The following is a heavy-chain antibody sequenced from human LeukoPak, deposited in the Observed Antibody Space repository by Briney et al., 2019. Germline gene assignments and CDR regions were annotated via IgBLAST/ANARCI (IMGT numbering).Heavy chain of an antibody. CDR2: IKQDGSEK. D-gene: IGHD1-14*01. CDR3: ARDIGPGGGWLDP. J-gene: IGHJ5*02. V-gene: IGHV3-7*01. Sequence: GALGLSCAASGFTFSSYWMSWVRQAPGKGLEWVANIKQDGSEKYYVDSVKGRFTISRDNAKNSLYLQMNSLRAEDTAVYYCARDIGPGGGWLDPWGQGTLVTVSS. CDR1: GFTFSSYW.